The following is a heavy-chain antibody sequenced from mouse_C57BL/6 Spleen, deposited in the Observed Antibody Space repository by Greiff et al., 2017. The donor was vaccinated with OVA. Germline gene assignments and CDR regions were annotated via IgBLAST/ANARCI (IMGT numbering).Heavy chain of an antibody. CDR2: INPNNGGT. D-gene: IGHD1-1*01. Sequence: EVKLQQSGPELVKPGASVKISCKASGYTFTDYYMNWVKQSHGKSLEWIGDINPNNGGTSYNQKFKGKATLTVDKSSSTAYMELRSLTSEDSAVYYCARIGSSGAWFAYWGQGTLVTVSA. CDR3: ARIGSSGAWFAY. J-gene: IGHJ3*01. V-gene: IGHV1-26*01. CDR1: GYTFTDYY.